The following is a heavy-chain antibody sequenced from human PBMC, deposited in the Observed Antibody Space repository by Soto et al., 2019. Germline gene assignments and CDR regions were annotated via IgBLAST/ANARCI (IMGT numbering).Heavy chain of an antibody. Sequence: SETLSLTCTVSGGSISSYYWSWIRQPPGKGLEWIGYIYYSGSTNYNPSLKSRVTISVDTSKNQFSLKLSSVTSADTAVYYCARGEYEEYYDSSGYGPPDIWGQGTMVTVSS. CDR1: GGSISSYY. V-gene: IGHV4-59*01. D-gene: IGHD3-22*01. CDR2: IYYSGST. CDR3: ARGEYEEYYDSSGYGPPDI. J-gene: IGHJ3*02.